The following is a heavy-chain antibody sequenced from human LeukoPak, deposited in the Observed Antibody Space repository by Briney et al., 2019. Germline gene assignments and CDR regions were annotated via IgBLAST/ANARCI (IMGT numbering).Heavy chain of an antibody. CDR3: ARGRPGYGDYVV. CDR1: GFTLSSYA. CDR2: ISGSGSNT. Sequence: GGSLRLSCAASGFTLSSYAMSWVRQAPGKGLEWVSAISGSGSNTYYADSVKGRFTISRDNSKNTLYLQMNSLRSEDTAVYYCARGRPGYGDYVVWGQGTLVTVSS. V-gene: IGHV3-23*01. D-gene: IGHD4-17*01. J-gene: IGHJ4*02.